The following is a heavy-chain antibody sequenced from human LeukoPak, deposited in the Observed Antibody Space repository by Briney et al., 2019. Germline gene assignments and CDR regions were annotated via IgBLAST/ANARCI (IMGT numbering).Heavy chain of an antibody. CDR3: ARGPYGYSPHYYYMDV. CDR2: IYTSGST. D-gene: IGHD5-18*01. J-gene: IGHJ6*03. V-gene: IGHV4-4*07. Sequence: SETLSPTCTVSGGSISSYYWSWIRQPAGKGLEWIGRIYTSGSTNYNPSLKSRVTMSVDTSKNQFSLKLSSVTAADTAVYYCARGPYGYSPHYYYMDVWGKGTTVTVSS. CDR1: GGSISSYY.